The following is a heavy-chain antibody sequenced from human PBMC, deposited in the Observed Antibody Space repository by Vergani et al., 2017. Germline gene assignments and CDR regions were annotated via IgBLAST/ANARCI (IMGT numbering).Heavy chain of an antibody. CDR2: ISSSSRYT. CDR3: AREFYCSSTSCYTESYYYYYMDV. D-gene: IGHD2-2*02. V-gene: IGHV3-11*06. CDR1: GFTFSDYY. J-gene: IGHJ6*03. Sequence: QVQLVESGGGLVKPGGSLRLSCAASGFTFSDYYMSWIRQAPGKGLEWVSYISSSSRYTNYADSVKGRFTISRDNSKNTLYLQMNSLRAEDTAVYYCAREFYCSSTSCYTESYYYYYMDVWGKGTTVTVSS.